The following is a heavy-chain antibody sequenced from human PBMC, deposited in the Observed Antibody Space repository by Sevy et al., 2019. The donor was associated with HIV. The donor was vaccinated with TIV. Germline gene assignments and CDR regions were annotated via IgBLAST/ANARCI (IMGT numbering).Heavy chain of an antibody. D-gene: IGHD3-9*01. CDR2: INPNSGGT. CDR1: GYTFTGYY. V-gene: IGHV1-2*04. J-gene: IGHJ4*02. Sequence: ASVKVSCKASGYTFTGYYMHWVRQAPGQGLEWMGWINPNSGGTNYAQKFQGWVTMTRDTSISTAYMELSRLRSDDTAVYYCARGRRYFDRSAGDYWGQGTLVTVSS. CDR3: ARGRRYFDRSAGDY.